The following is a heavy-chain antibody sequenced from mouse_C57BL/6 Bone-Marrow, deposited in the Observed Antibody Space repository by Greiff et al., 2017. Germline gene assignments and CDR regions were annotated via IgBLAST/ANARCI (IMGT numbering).Heavy chain of an antibody. Sequence: VKLSCKASGYTFTSYGISWVKQRTGQGLEWIGEIYPRSGNTYYNEKFKGKATLTADKSSSTAYMELRSLTSEDSAVYFCARVYYYGSNAMDYWGQGTSVTVSS. J-gene: IGHJ4*01. V-gene: IGHV1-81*01. D-gene: IGHD1-1*01. CDR2: IYPRSGNT. CDR3: ARVYYYGSNAMDY. CDR1: GYTFTSYG.